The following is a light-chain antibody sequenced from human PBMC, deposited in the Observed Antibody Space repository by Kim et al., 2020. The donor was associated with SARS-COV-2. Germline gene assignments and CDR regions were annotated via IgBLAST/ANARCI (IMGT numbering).Light chain of an antibody. J-gene: IGLJ3*02. CDR1: RSNVGLDF. V-gene: IGLV1-44*01. CDR2: NDY. Sequence: GQRVTIACAGSRSNVGLDFVNWYEQLPGTAPRVFIYNDYHSPSGVPDRFSGSRSGTSAFLAISGLQSEDEADYYCATWDVSLNGWVFGGGTQLTVL. CDR3: ATWDVSLNGWV.